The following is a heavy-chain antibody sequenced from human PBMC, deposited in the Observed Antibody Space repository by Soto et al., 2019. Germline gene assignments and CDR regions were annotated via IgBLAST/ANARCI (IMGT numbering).Heavy chain of an antibody. CDR2: ISYDGNDK. V-gene: IGHV3-30*18. CDR3: AKDSGRGSADYYFDY. J-gene: IGHJ4*02. D-gene: IGHD3-10*01. Sequence: GGSLRLSCAASGFTFSTYGMHWVRQSPGKGPERVAVISYDGNDKYHADSVKGRFTISRDNSKNTLYLQMNSLRAEDTAVYYCAKDSGRGSADYYFDYWGQGTRVTVSS. CDR1: GFTFSTYG.